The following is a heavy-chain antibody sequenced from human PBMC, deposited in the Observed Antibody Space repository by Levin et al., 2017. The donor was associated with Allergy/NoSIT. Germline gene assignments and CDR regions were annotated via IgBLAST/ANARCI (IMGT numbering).Heavy chain of an antibody. V-gene: IGHV3-21*01. CDR2: ISSTGDYV. Sequence: GESLKISCAGSGFTFSTYSLNWVRQAPGKGLEWVSSISSTGDYVFYADSVKGRFTFSRDNARTSLYLQMNSLRAEDTAVYYCARIKFGANGMDVWGQGTTVTVSS. CDR3: ARIKFGANGMDV. J-gene: IGHJ6*02. CDR1: GFTFSTYS. D-gene: IGHD3-10*01.